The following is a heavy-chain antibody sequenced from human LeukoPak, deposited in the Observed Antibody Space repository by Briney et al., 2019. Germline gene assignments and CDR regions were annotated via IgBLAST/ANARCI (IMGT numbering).Heavy chain of an antibody. CDR1: GFTFSSYG. D-gene: IGHD3-22*01. Sequence: GGSLRLSCAASGFTFSSYGMHWVRQAPGKGLEWVAVIWYDGGNKYYADSVKGRFTISRDNSKNTLYLQMNSLRAEDTAVYYCARDNYYDSSGYPMGLSYYFDYWGQGTLVTVSS. J-gene: IGHJ4*02. CDR2: IWYDGGNK. CDR3: ARDNYYDSSGYPMGLSYYFDY. V-gene: IGHV3-33*01.